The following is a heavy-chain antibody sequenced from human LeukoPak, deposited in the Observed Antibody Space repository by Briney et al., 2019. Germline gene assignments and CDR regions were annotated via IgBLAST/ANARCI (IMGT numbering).Heavy chain of an antibody. CDR3: ARETPRRGETRDGYR. V-gene: IGHV3-7*01. CDR2: IKEDGSET. D-gene: IGHD5-24*01. J-gene: IGHJ4*02. Sequence: GESLRPSCAASGFAFKKYWMNWVRQVPGKGLECLANIKEDGSETYYADSVKGRFTISRDNPKNLLFLQINSLRVEDTAVYYCARETPRRGETRDGYRWGQGTLVTVSS. CDR1: GFAFKKYW.